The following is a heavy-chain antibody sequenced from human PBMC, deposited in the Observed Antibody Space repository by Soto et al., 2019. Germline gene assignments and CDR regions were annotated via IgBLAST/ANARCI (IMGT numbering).Heavy chain of an antibody. Sequence: CTICGGTMSSCSYYWGCIRKPPGKGLEWIGSIYYSGSTYYNPSLKSRVTISVDTSKNQFSLKLSSVTAADTAVYYCARLVSAVTMALGVDLDYWGQGTLVTVSS. CDR2: IYYSGST. V-gene: IGHV4-39*01. CDR1: GGTMSSCSYY. D-gene: IGHD3-10*01. CDR3: ARLVSAVTMALGVDLDY. J-gene: IGHJ4*02.